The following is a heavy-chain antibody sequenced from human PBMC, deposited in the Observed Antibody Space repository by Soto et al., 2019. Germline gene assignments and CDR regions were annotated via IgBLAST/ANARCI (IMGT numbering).Heavy chain of an antibody. CDR1: GDTFSSYA. CDR2: IIPIFGTA. J-gene: IGHJ6*02. D-gene: IGHD3-22*01. Sequence: QVQLVQSGAEVKKPGSSVKVSCKASGDTFSSYAISWVRQAPGQGLEWMGGIIPIFGTANYAQKSQGRVTITADESTSTTYMELSSLRSEDTAVYYCARDGSGYRSRASPMYVWVQGTTVTVSS. CDR3: ARDGSGYRSRASPMYV. V-gene: IGHV1-69*01.